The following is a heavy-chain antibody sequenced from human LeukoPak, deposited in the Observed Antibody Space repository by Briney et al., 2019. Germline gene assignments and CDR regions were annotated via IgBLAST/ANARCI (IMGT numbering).Heavy chain of an antibody. CDR2: IIPIFGTA. CDR3: ARDGTNLAVVVPAYYYYYYMDV. D-gene: IGHD2-2*01. CDR1: GGTFSSYG. J-gene: IGHJ6*03. V-gene: IGHV1-69*05. Sequence: ASVKVSCKASGGTFSSYGISWVRQAPGQGLEWMGRIIPIFGTANYAQKFQGRVTITTDESTSTAYMELSSLRSEDTAVYYCARDGTNLAVVVPAYYYYYYMDVWGKGTTVTVSS.